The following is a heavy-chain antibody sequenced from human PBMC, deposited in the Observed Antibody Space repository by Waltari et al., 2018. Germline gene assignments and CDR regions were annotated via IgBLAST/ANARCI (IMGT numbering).Heavy chain of an antibody. CDR2: IIPIFGTA. V-gene: IGHV1-69*01. J-gene: IGHJ4*02. CDR3: ARGRYSYGPRPSGDFDY. CDR1: GGTFSSYA. D-gene: IGHD5-18*01. Sequence: QVQLVQSGAEVKKPGSSVKVSCKASGGTFSSYAISWVRQAAGQGLEWMGGIIPIFGTANYAQKFQGRVTITADESTSTAYMELSSLRSEDTAVYYCARGRYSYGPRPSGDFDYWGQGTLVTVSS.